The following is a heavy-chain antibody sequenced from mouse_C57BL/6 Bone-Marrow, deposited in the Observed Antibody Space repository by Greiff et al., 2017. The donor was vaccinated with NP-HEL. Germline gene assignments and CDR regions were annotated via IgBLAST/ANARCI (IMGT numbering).Heavy chain of an antibody. D-gene: IGHD2-5*01. CDR1: GYTFTDYN. CDR3: ARGAYYSNYGSAMDY. Sequence: VQLKESGPELVKPGASVKMSCKASGYTFTDYNMHWVKQSHGKSLEWIGYINPNNGGTSYNQKFKGKATLTVNKSSSTAYMELRSLTSEDSAVYYCARGAYYSNYGSAMDYWGQGTSVTVSS. V-gene: IGHV1-22*01. J-gene: IGHJ4*01. CDR2: INPNNGGT.